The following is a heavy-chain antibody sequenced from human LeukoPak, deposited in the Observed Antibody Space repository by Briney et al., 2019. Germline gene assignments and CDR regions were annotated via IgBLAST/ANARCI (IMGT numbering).Heavy chain of an antibody. J-gene: IGHJ5*02. D-gene: IGHD2-2*02. Sequence: PSETLSLTCAVYGGSFSGYYWSWIRQPPGKGLEWIGEINHSGSTNYNPSLKSRVTISVDTSKNQFSLKLSSVTAADTAVYYCARGGYIVVVPAAITLYNWFDPWGQGTLVIVSS. CDR2: INHSGST. CDR3: ARGGYIVVVPAAITLYNWFDP. V-gene: IGHV4-34*01. CDR1: GGSFSGYY.